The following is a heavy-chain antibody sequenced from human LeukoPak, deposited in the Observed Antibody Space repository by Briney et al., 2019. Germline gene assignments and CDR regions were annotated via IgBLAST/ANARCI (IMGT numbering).Heavy chain of an antibody. CDR1: GGTFSNYA. CDR3: ARDQDDYGDY. D-gene: IGHD4-17*01. Sequence: ASVKVSCKASGGTFSNYAINWVRQAPGQGLEWMGWISAYNGNTNYAQKLQGRVTMTTDTSTSTAYMELRSLRSDDTAVYYCARDQDDYGDYWGQGTLVTVSS. J-gene: IGHJ4*02. CDR2: ISAYNGNT. V-gene: IGHV1-18*01.